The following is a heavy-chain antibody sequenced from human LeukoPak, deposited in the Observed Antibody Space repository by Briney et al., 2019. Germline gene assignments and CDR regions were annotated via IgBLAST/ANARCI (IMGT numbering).Heavy chain of an antibody. Sequence: GGSLRLSCAASGFTFSSYAMHWVRQAPGKGLEWVAVISYDGSNKYYADSVKGRFTISRDNSKNTLCLQMNSLRAEDTAVYYCASGSRDGYNWYYWGQGTLVTVSS. CDR1: GFTFSSYA. J-gene: IGHJ4*02. D-gene: IGHD5-12*01. CDR3: ASGSRDGYNWYY. CDR2: ISYDGSNK. V-gene: IGHV3-30-3*01.